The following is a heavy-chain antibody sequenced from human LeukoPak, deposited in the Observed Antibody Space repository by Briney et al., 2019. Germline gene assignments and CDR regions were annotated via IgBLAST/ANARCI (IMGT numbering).Heavy chain of an antibody. V-gene: IGHV3-23*01. CDR3: ATPVEVATMRAYYYGMDV. CDR2: ISGSGGNT. J-gene: IGHJ6*02. Sequence: PGGSLRLSCAASVFTFSNYAMSWVRQAPGKGLDWVSSISGSGGNTYYADSVKGRFTVSRDNSKNTLYLQMNSLRAEDTAVYYCATPVEVATMRAYYYGMDVWGQGTTVTVSS. D-gene: IGHD5-24*01. CDR1: VFTFSNYA.